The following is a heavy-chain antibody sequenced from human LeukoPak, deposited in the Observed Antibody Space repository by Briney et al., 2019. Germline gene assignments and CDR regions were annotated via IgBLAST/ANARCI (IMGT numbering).Heavy chain of an antibody. D-gene: IGHD1-26*01. V-gene: IGHV4-34*01. Sequence: SETLSLTCAVYGGSFSGYYWSWIRQPPGKGLEWIGEINHSGSTNYNPSLKSRVTISVDTSKNQFSLKLSSVTAADTAVYYCARGSRGGSYHLYYFDYWGQGTLVTVSS. CDR3: ARGSRGGSYHLYYFDY. J-gene: IGHJ4*02. CDR1: GGSFSGYY. CDR2: INHSGST.